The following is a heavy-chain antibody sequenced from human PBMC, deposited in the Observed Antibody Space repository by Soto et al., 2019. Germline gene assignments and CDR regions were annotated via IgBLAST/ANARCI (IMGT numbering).Heavy chain of an antibody. CDR2: ISSSSSTI. CDR3: ARDEYYYDSSGYYQFAY. V-gene: IGHV3-48*01. D-gene: IGHD3-22*01. CDR1: GFTFSSYS. J-gene: IGHJ4*02. Sequence: EVQLVESGGGLVQPGGSLRLSCAASGFTFSSYSMNWVRQAPGKGLEWVSYISSSSSTIYYADSVKGRFTISRDNAKNTLYLQMNSLRAEDTAVYYCARDEYYYDSSGYYQFAYWGQGTLVTVSS.